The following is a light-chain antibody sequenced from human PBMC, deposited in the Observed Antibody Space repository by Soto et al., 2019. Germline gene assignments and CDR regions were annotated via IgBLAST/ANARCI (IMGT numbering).Light chain of an antibody. CDR1: QSVGSY. CDR3: QQRSDWPPT. V-gene: IGKV3-11*01. CDR2: DTS. J-gene: IGKJ1*01. Sequence: EIVLTQSPATLSLSPGERATLSCRASQSVGSYLAWFQQTPGQAPRLLIYDTSNRATGIPARFSGSGSGTDFTLTISSLETEDFAVYYCQQRSDWPPTFGQGTKMDIK.